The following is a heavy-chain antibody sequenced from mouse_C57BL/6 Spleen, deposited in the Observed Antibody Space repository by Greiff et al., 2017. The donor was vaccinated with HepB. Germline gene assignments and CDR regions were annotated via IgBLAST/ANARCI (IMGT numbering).Heavy chain of an antibody. J-gene: IGHJ4*01. CDR2: IYPGSGST. D-gene: IGHD2-4*01. V-gene: IGHV1-55*01. CDR1: GYTFTSYR. Sequence: QVQLQQPGAELVKPGASVKMSCKASGYTFTSYRITWVKQRPGQGLEWIGDIYPGSGSTNYNEKFKSKATLTVDTSSSTAYMQLSSLTSEDSAVYYCARCGYDYDEDYAMDYWGQGTSVTVSS. CDR3: ARCGYDYDEDYAMDY.